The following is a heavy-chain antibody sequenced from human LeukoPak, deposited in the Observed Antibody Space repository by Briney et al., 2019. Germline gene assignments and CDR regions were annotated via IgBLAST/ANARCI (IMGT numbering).Heavy chain of an antibody. J-gene: IGHJ2*01. CDR2: ISAGSGTV. D-gene: IGHD6-25*01. Sequence: PGGSLRLSCAASGLSLSSNNMHWVRQTPGGGVEGLSYISAGSGTVFSADSVKGRFTISRDNARESLSLQMNSLRVEDMAVYYCTRDLGLRRMIWGRGTLVIVSS. CDR1: GLSLSSNN. CDR3: TRDLGLRRMI. V-gene: IGHV3-48*04.